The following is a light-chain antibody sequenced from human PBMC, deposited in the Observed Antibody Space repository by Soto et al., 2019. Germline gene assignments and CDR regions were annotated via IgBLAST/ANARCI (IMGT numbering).Light chain of an antibody. CDR3: SSYTTSSTLLI. V-gene: IGLV2-14*01. CDR2: AVS. CDR1: SSDIGGYNS. J-gene: IGLJ2*01. Sequence: QSVLTQPASVSGSPGQSITISCTGTSSDIGGYNSVSWYQQHPGKAPKLVIYAVSNRPSGVSSRFSGSKSGNMASLTMSGLQAEDEATYYCSSYTTSSTLLIFGGGTKLTVL.